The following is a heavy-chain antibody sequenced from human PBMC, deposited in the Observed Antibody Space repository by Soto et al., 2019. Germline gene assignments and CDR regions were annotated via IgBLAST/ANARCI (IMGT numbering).Heavy chain of an antibody. CDR1: GGSFSGYY. CDR2: INHSGST. J-gene: IGHJ6*02. CDR3: GRGGIAVAGTWYYYYGMDV. D-gene: IGHD6-19*01. V-gene: IGHV4-34*01. Sequence: SETLSLTCAVYGGSFSGYYWSWIRQPPGKGLEWIGEINHSGSTNYNPSLKSRVTISVDTSKNQFSLKLSSVTAADTAVYYCGRGGIAVAGTWYYYYGMDVWGQGTTVTVSS.